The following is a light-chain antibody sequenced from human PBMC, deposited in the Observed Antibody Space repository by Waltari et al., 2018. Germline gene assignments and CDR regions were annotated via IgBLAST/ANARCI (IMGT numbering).Light chain of an antibody. CDR2: DAT. V-gene: IGLV2-14*03. Sequence: QSALPQPPSVSGSPGQSITISCTVPSVDVGGYDLVSWYQQHPGKAPKLMIYDATNRPSGVSDRFSASTSGNTASLTISDLRPEDEAEYYCSSFTSSSTGIFGSGTTVTVL. J-gene: IGLJ1*01. CDR1: SVDVGGYDL. CDR3: SSFTSSSTGI.